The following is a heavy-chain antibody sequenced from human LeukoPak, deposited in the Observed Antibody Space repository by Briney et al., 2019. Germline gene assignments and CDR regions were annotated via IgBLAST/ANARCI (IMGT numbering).Heavy chain of an antibody. V-gene: IGHV1-18*01. D-gene: IGHD2-2*01. CDR1: GHTFVSYG. CDR2: ISGYNGKI. Sequence: ASVKVSCKASGHTFVSYGISWVRQAPGQGLEWMGWISGYNGKINYAQKFQGRVTMTTDTSTSTAYLELRSLTSEDAAVYYCARRFCSSVSCYDDDAFDVWGQGTLVTVSS. J-gene: IGHJ3*01. CDR3: ARRFCSSVSCYDDDAFDV.